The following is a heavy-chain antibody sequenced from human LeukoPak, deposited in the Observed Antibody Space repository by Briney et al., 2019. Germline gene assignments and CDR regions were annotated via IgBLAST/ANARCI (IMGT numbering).Heavy chain of an antibody. J-gene: IGHJ3*02. CDR2: INSDGSST. D-gene: IGHD4-17*01. CDR3: ARITVTRAFDI. CDR1: GFTFSSYW. Sequence: GGSLRLSCAASGFTFSSYWMHWVRQAPGKGLVWVSRINSDGSSTSYADSVKGRFTISRDNAKNTLYLQMNSLRAEDTAAYYCARITVTRAFDIWGQGTMVTVSS. V-gene: IGHV3-74*01.